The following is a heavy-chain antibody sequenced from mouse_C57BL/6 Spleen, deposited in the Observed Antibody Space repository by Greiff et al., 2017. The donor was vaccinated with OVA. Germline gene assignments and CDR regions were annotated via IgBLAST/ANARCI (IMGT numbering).Heavy chain of an antibody. Sequence: EVKVEESGGGLVQPGGSMKLSCVASGFTFSNYWMNWVRQSPEKGLEWVAQIRLKSDNYATNYAESVKGRFTISRDESKRRVYQRMNNFRAEDTGIYYCRSYWYFDVWGTGTTVTGSS. CDR2: IRLKSDNYAT. CDR3: RSYWYFDV. V-gene: IGHV6-3*01. CDR1: GFTFSNYW. J-gene: IGHJ1*03.